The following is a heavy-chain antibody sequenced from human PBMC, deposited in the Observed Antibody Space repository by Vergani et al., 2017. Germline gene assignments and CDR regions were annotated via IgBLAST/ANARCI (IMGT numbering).Heavy chain of an antibody. D-gene: IGHD1-1*01. CDR3: DRVKVSNWNDHLYDI. V-gene: IGHV3-72*01. CDR1: GFIFSDHY. CDR2: IRNKANDSTT. Sequence: EVQVVESGGGLVQPGGSLRLSCAASGFIFSDHYMDWVRPATGKGLEGVGRIRNKANDSTTQYAASVKGRFTIPRDDSKSYLYLQMNSLQTEDTALYYCDRVKVSNWNDHLYDIWGQGTLVTVSS. J-gene: IGHJ3*02.